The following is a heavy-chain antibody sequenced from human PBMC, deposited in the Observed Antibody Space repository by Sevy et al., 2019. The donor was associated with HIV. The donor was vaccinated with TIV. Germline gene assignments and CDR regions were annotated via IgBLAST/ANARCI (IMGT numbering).Heavy chain of an antibody. Sequence: GGSLRLSCAASGFTFSNYNMNWVRQAPGKGLEWVSSITSSSDYIYDADSVKGRFTISRDKAKNSLYLQMNSLRAGDTAVYYGARDRRTLNYYASSGYNYYFDYWGQGTLVTVSS. J-gene: IGHJ4*02. V-gene: IGHV3-21*01. CDR1: GFTFSNYN. D-gene: IGHD3-22*01. CDR2: ITSSSDYI. CDR3: ARDRRTLNYYASSGYNYYFDY.